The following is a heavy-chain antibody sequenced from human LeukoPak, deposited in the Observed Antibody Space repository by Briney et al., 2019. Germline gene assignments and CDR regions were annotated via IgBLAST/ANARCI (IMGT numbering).Heavy chain of an antibody. J-gene: IGHJ5*02. V-gene: IGHV3-48*04. CDR1: GFTFSSYS. D-gene: IGHD3-22*01. CDR3: ARVPASRNYYDSSGYSLWFDP. CDR2: ISSSGSTI. Sequence: GGSLRLSCAASGFTFSSYSMNWVRQAPGKGLEWVSYISSSGSTIYYADSVKGRFTISRDNAKNSLYLQMNSLRAEDTAVYYCARVPASRNYYDSSGYSLWFDPWGQGTLVTVSS.